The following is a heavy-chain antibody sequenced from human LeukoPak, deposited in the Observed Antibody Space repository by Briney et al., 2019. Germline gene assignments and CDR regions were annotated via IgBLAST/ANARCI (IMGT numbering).Heavy chain of an antibody. V-gene: IGHV4-39*01. D-gene: IGHD6-6*01. Sequence: PSETLSLTCTVSGDSISSSGRFYWGWLRQPPGKGLEWIGSMDYSGTTDYNPSLKSRVTLSVDTSKDQFSLKLTSVTAADTAVYYCARHRIAALSNPFDPWGQGTLVTVSS. J-gene: IGHJ5*02. CDR2: MDYSGTT. CDR3: ARHRIAALSNPFDP. CDR1: GDSISSSGRFY.